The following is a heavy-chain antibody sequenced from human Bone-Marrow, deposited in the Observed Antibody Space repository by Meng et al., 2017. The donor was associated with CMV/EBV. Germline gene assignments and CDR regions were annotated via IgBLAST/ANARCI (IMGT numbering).Heavy chain of an antibody. CDR1: GFTFSSYW. CDR2: IKQDGSEK. CDR3: ARGNSWYLFDY. Sequence: GESLKISCAASGFTFSSYWMSWVRQAPGKGLEWVANIKQDGSEKYYVDSVKGRFTISLDNAKNSLYLQMNSLRDEDTAVYYCARGNSWYLFDYWGQRTLVTVSS. D-gene: IGHD6-13*01. V-gene: IGHV3-7*01. J-gene: IGHJ4*02.